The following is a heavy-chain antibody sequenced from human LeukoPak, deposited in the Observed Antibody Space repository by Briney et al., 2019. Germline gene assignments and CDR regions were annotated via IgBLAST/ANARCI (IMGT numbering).Heavy chain of an antibody. CDR2: ISSRSTYI. CDR3: ARDSQAVGTDFDY. Sequence: GGSLRLSCAASGFTFSTYSFNWVRQAPGKGLEWVSFISSRSTYIYYADSVKGRFTISRDNAKNSLYLRMHSLRAEDTAVYYCARDSQAVGTDFDYWGQGTLVTVSS. D-gene: IGHD6-13*01. CDR1: GFTFSTYS. J-gene: IGHJ4*02. V-gene: IGHV3-21*01.